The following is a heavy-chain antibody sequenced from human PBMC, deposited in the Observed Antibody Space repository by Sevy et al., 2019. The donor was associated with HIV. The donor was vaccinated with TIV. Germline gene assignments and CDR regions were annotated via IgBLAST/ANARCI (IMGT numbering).Heavy chain of an antibody. CDR3: AKNAVGASALYYFDY. V-gene: IGHV3-30*02. J-gene: IGHJ4*02. D-gene: IGHD1-26*01. CDR2: IRYDGNDK. Sequence: GESLKISCVASGFTFSSYGMHWVRQAPGKGLEWVAFIRYDGNDKYYADSVKGRFAISRDNSKDTLYLQVNSLRTEDTAVYYCAKNAVGASALYYFDYWGQGALVTVSS. CDR1: GFTFSSYG.